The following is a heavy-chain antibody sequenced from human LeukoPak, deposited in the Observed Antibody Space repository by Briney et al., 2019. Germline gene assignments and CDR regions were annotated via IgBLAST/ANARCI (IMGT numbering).Heavy chain of an antibody. D-gene: IGHD2-21*01. Sequence: PGGSLRLSCAASRFSFGSYWMSWVRQAPGKGLEWVASINQDASEKYYADSVKGRFTISRDNAKTSVYLQMNGLRDEDTAVYFCARGRLHTTRRSFDSWGKGAPCTVSS. CDR2: INQDASEK. V-gene: IGHV3-7*01. CDR3: ARGRLHTTRRSFDS. CDR1: RFSFGSYW. J-gene: IGHJ4*02.